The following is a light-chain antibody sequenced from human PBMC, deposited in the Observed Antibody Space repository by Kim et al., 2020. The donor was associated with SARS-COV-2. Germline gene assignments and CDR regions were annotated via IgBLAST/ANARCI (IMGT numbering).Light chain of an antibody. CDR2: NAS. J-gene: IGKJ1*01. Sequence: ASVGDSVTVTCRASQSISSYLNWYQQNLGKAPKSLIYNASSLHSGVPSRFSGSGSGTDFTLTISSVQPEDVGTYYCQQGYTTPRTFGQGTKVDIK. CDR3: QQGYTTPRT. V-gene: IGKV1-39*01. CDR1: QSISSY.